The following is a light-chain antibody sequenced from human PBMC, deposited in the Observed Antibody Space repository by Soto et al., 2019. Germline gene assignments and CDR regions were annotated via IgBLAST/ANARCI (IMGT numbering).Light chain of an antibody. Sequence: IAVTQSPDSLAVALGEGATISGSSTRSILYNSDSRNYLAWYQHKPGQTPKXLIYWASTRQSGVPARFSGRGSATDSTLLLNRLPPEDVAISYCQQYHTSAVTFGQGTRLEIK. CDR2: WAS. CDR3: QQYHTSAVT. CDR1: RSILYNSDSRNY. J-gene: IGKJ5*01. V-gene: IGKV4-1*01.